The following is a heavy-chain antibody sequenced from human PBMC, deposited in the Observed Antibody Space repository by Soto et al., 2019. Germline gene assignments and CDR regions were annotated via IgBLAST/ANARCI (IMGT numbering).Heavy chain of an antibody. J-gene: IGHJ6*02. CDR1: GFTFSSYA. CDR3: ARDYYRFNSGYGFSMDA. D-gene: IGHD5-12*01. V-gene: IGHV3-30-3*01. CDR2: ISYDGSNK. Sequence: VGSLRLSCAASGFTFSSYAMHWVRQAPGKGLEWVAVISYDGSNKYYADSVKGRFTISRDNSKNTLYLQMNSLRAEDTAVYYCARDYYRFNSGYGFSMDAWGQGTTVTVSS.